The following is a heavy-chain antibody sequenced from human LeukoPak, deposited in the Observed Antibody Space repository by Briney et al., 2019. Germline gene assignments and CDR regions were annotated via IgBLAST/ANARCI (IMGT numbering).Heavy chain of an antibody. Sequence: GGSLRLSCAVSGFTFSDHFLDRVRQAPGKGLEWVGRSRSKAKSYTTEYAASVKGRFTISRDDSTNSLYLQMNSLKIEDTAIYYCVRVGSVAGSDYLDYWGQGTLVTVSS. CDR1: GFTFSDHF. CDR2: SRSKAKSYTT. V-gene: IGHV3-72*01. J-gene: IGHJ4*02. CDR3: VRVGSVAGSDYLDY. D-gene: IGHD6-19*01.